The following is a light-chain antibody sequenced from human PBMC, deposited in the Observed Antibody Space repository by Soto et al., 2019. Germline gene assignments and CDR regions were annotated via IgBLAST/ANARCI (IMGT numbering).Light chain of an antibody. Sequence: QSALTQPASVSGSPGQSITISCTGTSSDVGGYNYVSWYQQHPGKAPKLMIYDVSHRPSGVSYRFSGSKSGNTASLTISGLRAEDEAGYYCSSYTSTSTRVFGTGTKLTVL. CDR3: SSYTSTSTRV. CDR1: SSDVGGYNY. J-gene: IGLJ1*01. CDR2: DVS. V-gene: IGLV2-14*01.